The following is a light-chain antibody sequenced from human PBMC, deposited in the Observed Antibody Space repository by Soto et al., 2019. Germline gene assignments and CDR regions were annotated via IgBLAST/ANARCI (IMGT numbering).Light chain of an antibody. J-gene: IGKJ3*01. CDR3: QQTYSTGIFT. CDR1: QTISTY. Sequence: DIQMTQSPSSLSASVGDRVTITCRASQTISTYLNWYQQKPGKAPKLLIDAVSSLQSGVPSRFSGSRSGTDFTLTISSLQPEDFATYYCQQTYSTGIFTFGPGTKVDFK. V-gene: IGKV1-39*01. CDR2: AVS.